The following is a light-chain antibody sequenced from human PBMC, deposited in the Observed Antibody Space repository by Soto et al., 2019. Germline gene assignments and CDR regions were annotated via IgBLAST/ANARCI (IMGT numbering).Light chain of an antibody. Sequence: QSVLTQPPSASGTPGQRVTMSCSGSNSNTGSNTVNWYQQLPRTAPKLLIYSNNERPSGVPDRFSGSKSGTSASLAISGLQSEDEADYYCAAWDDSLNGFVFGTGTKLTVL. CDR3: AAWDDSLNGFV. CDR2: SNN. V-gene: IGLV1-44*01. J-gene: IGLJ1*01. CDR1: NSNTGSNT.